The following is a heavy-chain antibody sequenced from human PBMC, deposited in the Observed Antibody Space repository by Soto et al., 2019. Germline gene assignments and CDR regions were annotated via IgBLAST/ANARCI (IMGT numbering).Heavy chain of an antibody. J-gene: IGHJ5*02. V-gene: IGHV4-34*01. Sequence: PSETLSLTCAVYGASLSDNYCNWLRQPPGKGLEWIGEINHSGNTNYNPSLRSRVTISIDTSKNQLSLNLRSVSAADTAVYYCARGRGEFDAWRQGTPVTVPS. D-gene: IGHD2-21*01. CDR3: ARGRGEFDA. CDR2: INHSGNT. CDR1: GASLSDNY.